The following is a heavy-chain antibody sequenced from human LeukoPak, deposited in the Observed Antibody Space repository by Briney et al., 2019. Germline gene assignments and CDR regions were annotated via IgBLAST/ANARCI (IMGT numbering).Heavy chain of an antibody. Sequence: SSETLSLTCTVSGASLSSYYWTWLRQPAGKGPEWIGRIHTSGSTNYNPSLKSRVNMSVDTSKNQFSLKLNSVTAADTAVYYCARVTDPRYNWFDHWGQGTLVTVSS. D-gene: IGHD2-21*02. V-gene: IGHV4-4*07. CDR1: GASLSSYY. J-gene: IGHJ5*02. CDR3: ARVTDPRYNWFDH. CDR2: IHTSGST.